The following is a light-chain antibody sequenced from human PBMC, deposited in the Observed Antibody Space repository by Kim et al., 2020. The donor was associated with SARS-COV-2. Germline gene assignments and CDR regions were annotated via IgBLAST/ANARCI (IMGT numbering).Light chain of an antibody. J-gene: IGKJ1*01. CDR2: GAS. V-gene: IGKV3-20*01. CDR3: QQYDSSPHT. CDR1: QNRSSGY. Sequence: WAPGGGATPSCRASQNRSSGYLAWYQQKPGQAPRLLIYGASNRATGIPDSFSGSGSGTDFTLTISRLAPEDFAVYYCQQYDSSPHTFGQGTRVEI.